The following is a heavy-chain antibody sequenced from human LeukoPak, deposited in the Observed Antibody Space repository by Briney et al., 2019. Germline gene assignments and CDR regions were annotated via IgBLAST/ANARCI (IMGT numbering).Heavy chain of an antibody. D-gene: IGHD3-22*01. CDR3: AKEGSWRYYDSSGYFL. J-gene: IGHJ3*01. CDR2: IWYGGSNK. CDR1: GFTFSSYG. Sequence: PGGSLRLSCAASGFTFSSYGMHWVRQAPGKGLEWVAVIWYGGSNKYYADSVKGRFTISRDNSKNTLYLQMNSLRAEDTAVYYCAKEGSWRYYDSSGYFLWGQGTMVTVSS. V-gene: IGHV3-33*06.